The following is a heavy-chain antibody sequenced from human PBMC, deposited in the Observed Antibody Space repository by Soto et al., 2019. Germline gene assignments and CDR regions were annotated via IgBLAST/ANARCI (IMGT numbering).Heavy chain of an antibody. J-gene: IGHJ4*02. V-gene: IGHV4-39*01. CDR1: GGSISGSYYY. CDR3: ASSQKGYNWNYFDH. CDR2: VFYTGFT. Sequence: SETLSLTCAVSGGSISGSYYYWGWLRQSPWRGPEWIGSVFYTGFTSYNPSLESRVSVSVDTSKNQFSLKVSAVTAADTAVYYCASSQKGYNWNYFDHWGQGXLVTVYS. D-gene: IGHD1-20*01.